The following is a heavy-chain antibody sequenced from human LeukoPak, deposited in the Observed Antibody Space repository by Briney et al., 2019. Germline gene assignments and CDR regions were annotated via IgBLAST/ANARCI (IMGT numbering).Heavy chain of an antibody. J-gene: IGHJ5*02. CDR3: ARPYYYDSRVDP. D-gene: IGHD3-22*01. CDR2: MYYSGST. CDR1: GGSISSGGYY. V-gene: IGHV4-30-4*01. Sequence: SETLSLTCTVSGGSISSGGYYWSWIRQPPGKGLEWIGYMYYSGSTYYNPSLKSRVTISLDTSKNQFSLKLSSVTAADTAVYYCARPYYYDSRVDPWGQGTLVTVSS.